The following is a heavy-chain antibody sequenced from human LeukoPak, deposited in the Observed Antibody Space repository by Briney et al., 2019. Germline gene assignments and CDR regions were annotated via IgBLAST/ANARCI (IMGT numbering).Heavy chain of an antibody. CDR2: IYSGGST. CDR1: GGSISSYY. CDR3: ARENTGSYREFDY. J-gene: IGHJ4*02. V-gene: IGHV4-4*07. D-gene: IGHD1-26*01. Sequence: KPSETLSLTCTVSGGSISSYYWSWIRQPAGKGLEWIGRIYSGGSTNYNPSLKSRVTMSVDSSNNQFSLKLSSVTAADTAVFYCARENTGSYREFDYWGQGTLVTVPS.